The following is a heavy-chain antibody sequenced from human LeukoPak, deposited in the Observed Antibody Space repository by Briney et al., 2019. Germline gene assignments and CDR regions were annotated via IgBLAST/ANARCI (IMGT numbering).Heavy chain of an antibody. D-gene: IGHD1-1*01. CDR2: ITAYNGNR. Sequence: ASVKVSCKTSGYTFSNYGISWVRQAPGQGLEWMGWITAYNGNRLYAQRFQGRTTLTTDTSTSTSYMELRSLEYDDTAIYYCARDNDKVVDHWGQGTTVTVSS. J-gene: IGHJ6*02. CDR1: GYTFSNYG. V-gene: IGHV1-18*01. CDR3: ARDNDKVVDH.